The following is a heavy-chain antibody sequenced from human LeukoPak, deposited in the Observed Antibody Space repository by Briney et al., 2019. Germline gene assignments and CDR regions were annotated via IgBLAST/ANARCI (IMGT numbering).Heavy chain of an antibody. J-gene: IGHJ4*02. CDR1: GYTFTDYY. CDR3: ARDGPGQKSNFDF. CDR2: INPKSGDT. V-gene: IGHV1-2*02. Sequence: ASVKVSCKASGYTFTDYYIHWVRQAPGQGLEWMGWINPKSGDTNSAQNFQGRVTMTRDTFINTVYMQLHRLRFDDTAVYYCARDGPGQKSNFDFWGQGTLVTVSS.